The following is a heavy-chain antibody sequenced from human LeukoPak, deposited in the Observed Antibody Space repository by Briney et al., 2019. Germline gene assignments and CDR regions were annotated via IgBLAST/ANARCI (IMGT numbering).Heavy chain of an antibody. V-gene: IGHV4-59*12. D-gene: IGHD3-16*01. J-gene: IGHJ4*02. CDR3: ARDPTKDRGGIGATPFDY. Sequence: SETLSLTCSVSGGSISIYYWTWIRQIPGKGLEWIGYIYYTGTTNYNPLFESRATISVDTSKNQFSLKLSSVTAADTAVYYFARDPTKDRGGIGATPFDYGGRGTLATVPS. CDR1: GGSISIYY. CDR2: IYYTGTT.